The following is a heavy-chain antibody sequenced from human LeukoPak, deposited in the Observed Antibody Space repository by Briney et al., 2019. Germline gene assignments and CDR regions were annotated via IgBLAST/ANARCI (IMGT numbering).Heavy chain of an antibody. CDR3: ARGVIFGVVTTYYYMDF. V-gene: IGHV3-7*01. Sequence: LPGGSLRLCCSASGFNLSSHWMSSVRQAPGKGVERVANIQQEGSEKKYVDSVKGRFPSSRDNAKKSLYLQMNSLRAEDTAVYYCARGVIFGVVTTYYYMDFWGKGTTVTVSS. CDR1: GFNLSSHW. CDR2: IQQEGSEK. J-gene: IGHJ6*03. D-gene: IGHD3-3*02.